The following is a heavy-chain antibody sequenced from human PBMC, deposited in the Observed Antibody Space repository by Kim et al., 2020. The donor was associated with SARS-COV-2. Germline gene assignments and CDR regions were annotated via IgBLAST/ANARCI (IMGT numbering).Heavy chain of an antibody. V-gene: IGHV3-72*01. CDR2: IKNKVNSYTT. D-gene: IGHD4-17*01. CDR3: VGPPGYGDYGA. CDR1: GFIFSDHY. Sequence: GGSLILSCAVSGFIFSDHYMDWVRQAPGRGLDWVGRIKNKVNSYTTEYAASVKGRFTISRDDSKDSLYLQMNSLKIEDTAMYFCVGPPGYGDYGAWGQGTLVTVSS. J-gene: IGHJ5*02.